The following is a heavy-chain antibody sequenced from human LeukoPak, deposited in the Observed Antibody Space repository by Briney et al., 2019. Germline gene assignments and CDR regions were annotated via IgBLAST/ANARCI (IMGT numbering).Heavy chain of an antibody. V-gene: IGHV3-66*01. Sequence: QAGGSLRLSCAASGFTVSSNYMSWVRQAPGKGLEWVSMIYSGGSTHYADSVKGRVTISRDNSNNSLYLQMNSLRGEDTAVYYCVRDRFFSFDFWGQGTVVTVSS. CDR1: GFTVSSNY. J-gene: IGHJ4*02. CDR2: IYSGGST. CDR3: VRDRFFSFDF.